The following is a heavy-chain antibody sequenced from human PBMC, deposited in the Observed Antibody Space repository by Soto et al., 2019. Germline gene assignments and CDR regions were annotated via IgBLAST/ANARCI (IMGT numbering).Heavy chain of an antibody. CDR3: ARTYCSGGSCYSPWFDP. V-gene: IGHV1-18*01. D-gene: IGHD2-15*01. CDR1: GYTFTIYG. Sequence: ASVKVSCKASGYTFTIYGITWVRQAPGQGLEWMGWISPYNGNTNYAQKLQGRLTMTTDTSTSTAYMELRSLRSDDTAVYYCARTYCSGGSCYSPWFDPWGQGTLVTVSS. J-gene: IGHJ5*02. CDR2: ISPYNGNT.